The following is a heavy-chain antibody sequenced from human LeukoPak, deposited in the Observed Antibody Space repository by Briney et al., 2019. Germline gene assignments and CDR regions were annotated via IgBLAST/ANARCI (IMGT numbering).Heavy chain of an antibody. D-gene: IGHD3-22*01. Sequence: PSETLSLTCTVSGGSISSYYWSSIPQPPGKGLEWSGYIYYSGSTNYNPSLKSRVTISVDTSKNQFSLKLSSVTAADTAVYYCARGAVYPYYYDSSGYSPSAFDIWGQGTMVTVSS. CDR3: ARGAVYPYYYDSSGYSPSAFDI. V-gene: IGHV4-59*01. CDR1: GGSISSYY. J-gene: IGHJ3*02. CDR2: IYYSGST.